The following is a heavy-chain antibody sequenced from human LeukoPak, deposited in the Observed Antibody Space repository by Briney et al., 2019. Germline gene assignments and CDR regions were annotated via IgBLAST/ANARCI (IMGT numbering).Heavy chain of an antibody. CDR2: ISGSGGST. CDR1: GFTFSSYA. D-gene: IGHD4-17*01. J-gene: IGHJ4*02. CDR3: AKELRYGDFSSDY. V-gene: IGHV3-23*01. Sequence: PGGSLRLSCAASGFTFSSYAMSWVRQAPGKGLEWVSAISGSGGSTYYADSVKGRFTISRDNSKNTLSLQMNSLRAEDTAIYYCAKELRYGDFSSDYWGQGTLVTVSS.